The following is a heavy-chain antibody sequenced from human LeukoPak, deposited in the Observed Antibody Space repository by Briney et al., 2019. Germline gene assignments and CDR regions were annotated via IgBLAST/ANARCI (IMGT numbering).Heavy chain of an antibody. J-gene: IGHJ4*02. V-gene: IGHV3-23*01. Sequence: AGGSLRLSCAASGFTFSSYAMSWVRQAPGKGLEWVSAISGSGGSTYYADSVKGRFTISRDNSKNTLYLQMNSLRAEDTAVYYCARTAGYSGYDYYFDYWGQGTLVTVSS. CDR2: ISGSGGST. CDR3: ARTAGYSGYDYYFDY. D-gene: IGHD5-12*01. CDR1: GFTFSSYA.